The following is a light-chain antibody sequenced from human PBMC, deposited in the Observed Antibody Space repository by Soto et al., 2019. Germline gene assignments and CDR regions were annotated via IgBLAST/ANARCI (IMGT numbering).Light chain of an antibody. CDR1: NIWSKS. CDR2: DDD. CDR3: QVWDSDTDHVV. Sequence: SYELPQPPSVSVAPGQTASFTCGGHNIWSKSVHWYQQKPGQAPILVIYDDDDRPSGIPGRFSGSNSGSAATLTISRVEAGDEADYYCQVWDSDTDHVVFGGGTKLTVL. V-gene: IGLV3-21*02. J-gene: IGLJ2*01.